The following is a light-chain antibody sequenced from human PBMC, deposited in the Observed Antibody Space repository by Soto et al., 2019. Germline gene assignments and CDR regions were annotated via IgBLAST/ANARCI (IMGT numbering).Light chain of an antibody. CDR2: SNS. J-gene: IGLJ2*01. V-gene: IGLV1-44*01. CDR3: AAWDDSLNDVV. CDR1: SSNIGTKA. Sequence: QSVLTQPPSASGTPGQRGTISCSGSSSNIGTKAVNWYQQFPGAAPKVLIYSNSQRPSGVPDRFSGSKSGTSASLAISGLQSEDEADYYWAAWDDSLNDVVFGGGTKLTVL.